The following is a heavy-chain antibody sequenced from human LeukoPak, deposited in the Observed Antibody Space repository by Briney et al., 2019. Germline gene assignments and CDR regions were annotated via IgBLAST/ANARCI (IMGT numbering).Heavy chain of an antibody. CDR2: IYYSGST. Sequence: SETLSLTCTVSGGSISSGGYSWSWIRQHPGKGLEWIGYIYYSGSTYYNPSLKSRVTISVDTSKNQFSLKLSSVTAADTAVYYCASEGDRANYWGQGTLVTVSS. CDR1: GGSISSGGYS. CDR3: ASEGDRANY. D-gene: IGHD2-21*02. J-gene: IGHJ4*02. V-gene: IGHV4-31*03.